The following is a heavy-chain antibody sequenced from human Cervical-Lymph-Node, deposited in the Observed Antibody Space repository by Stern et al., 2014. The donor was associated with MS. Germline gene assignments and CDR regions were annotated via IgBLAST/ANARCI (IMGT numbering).Heavy chain of an antibody. Sequence: VQLEESGAEVKKPGASVKVSCKASGYTFTSYYVDWVRQAPGQGLEWMGMINPNGGGTNYAQKFQGRVTMTRDTSTSTVYMELSSLRSEDTAVYYCARISGYSGGWYYFDYWGQGTLVTVSS. CDR3: ARISGYSGGWYYFDY. J-gene: IGHJ4*02. CDR2: INPNGGGT. CDR1: GYTFTSYY. V-gene: IGHV1-46*03. D-gene: IGHD6-19*01.